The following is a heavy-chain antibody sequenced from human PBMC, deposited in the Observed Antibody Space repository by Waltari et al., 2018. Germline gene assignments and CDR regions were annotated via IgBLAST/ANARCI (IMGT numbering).Heavy chain of an antibody. CDR2: IYPVHSDT. CDR3: ARAPTSISNPVHFDS. D-gene: IGHD3-3*02. Sequence: VQLVQSGAEVKKPGESLKISCKGSGYSFTTYWIAWVRQMPGKGLEWMGIIYPVHSDTRYSPPFQGQVTISTDKSITTAYLQWSSLKASDSAMYYCARAPTSISNPVHFDSWGQGTRVTVSS. V-gene: IGHV5-51*01. CDR1: GYSFTTYW. J-gene: IGHJ4*02.